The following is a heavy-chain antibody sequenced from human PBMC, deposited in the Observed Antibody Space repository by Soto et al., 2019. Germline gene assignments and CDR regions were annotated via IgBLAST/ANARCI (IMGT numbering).Heavy chain of an antibody. CDR2: IKSKTDGGTT. D-gene: IGHD3-9*01. V-gene: IGHV3-15*07. J-gene: IGHJ1*01. Sequence: EVQLVESGGGLVKPGGSLRLSCAASGFTFSNAWMNWVRQAPGKGLEWVGRIKSKTDGGTTDYAAPVKGRFTISRDDSKNTQYLQMNSLKTEDTAVYYCTTDLDYGIFPTKGNWGQGTLVTVSS. CDR3: TTDLDYGIFPTKGN. CDR1: GFTFSNAW.